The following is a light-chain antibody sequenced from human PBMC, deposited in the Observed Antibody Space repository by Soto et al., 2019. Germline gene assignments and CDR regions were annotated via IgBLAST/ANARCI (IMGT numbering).Light chain of an antibody. CDR1: QSISSY. CDR3: QQSYSTWT. V-gene: IGKV1-39*01. Sequence: DIQMPQSPTSLSATVGVRVTITCRASQSISSYLNWYQQKPGKAPKLLIYAASSLQSGVPSRFSGSGSGTDFTLTISSLQPEDFATYYCQQSYSTWTFGQGTKVDIK. J-gene: IGKJ1*01. CDR2: AAS.